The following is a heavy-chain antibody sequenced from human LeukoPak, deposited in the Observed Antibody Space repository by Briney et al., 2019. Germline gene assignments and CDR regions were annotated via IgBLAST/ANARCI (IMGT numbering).Heavy chain of an antibody. J-gene: IGHJ3*02. CDR3: ASLTKRDAFDI. V-gene: IGHV1-46*01. CDR1: GYTFISYL. Sequence: ASVKVSCKASGYTFISYLMHWVRQAPGQGLEYMGMINPSGGSTVYTQKFQGRITMSKDTSTSTVYMDLYSLRSEDTAVYYCASLTKRDAFDIWGQGTMVTVSS. D-gene: IGHD1-1*01. CDR2: INPSGGST.